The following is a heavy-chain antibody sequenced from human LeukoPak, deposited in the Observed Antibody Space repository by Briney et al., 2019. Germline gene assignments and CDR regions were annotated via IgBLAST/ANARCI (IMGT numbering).Heavy chain of an antibody. Sequence: PGGSLRLSCAASGFTFSGYWMHWVRQAPGKGLVWVSRLNSDESNTRYADSVRGRFTISRDNARNSLYLQMNSLRAEDTAVYYCARQPGYSSSWYGRRYYFDYWGQGTLVTVSS. D-gene: IGHD6-13*01. CDR1: GFTFSGYW. V-gene: IGHV3-74*01. CDR2: LNSDESNT. CDR3: ARQPGYSSSWYGRRYYFDY. J-gene: IGHJ4*02.